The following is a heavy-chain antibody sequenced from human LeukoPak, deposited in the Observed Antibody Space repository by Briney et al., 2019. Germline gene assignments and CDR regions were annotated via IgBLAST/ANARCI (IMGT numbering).Heavy chain of an antibody. J-gene: IGHJ4*02. CDR3: ARGRTRYSSGCIGY. D-gene: IGHD6-19*01. CDR1: GGSCSGYY. Sequence: SETLSLTCAVYGGSCSGYYWSWIRQPPGNGLEWIGEINHSGSTNYNPSLKSRVTISVDTSKNQFSLKLSSVTAADTAVYYCARGRTRYSSGCIGYWGQGTLVTVSS. CDR2: INHSGST. V-gene: IGHV4-34*01.